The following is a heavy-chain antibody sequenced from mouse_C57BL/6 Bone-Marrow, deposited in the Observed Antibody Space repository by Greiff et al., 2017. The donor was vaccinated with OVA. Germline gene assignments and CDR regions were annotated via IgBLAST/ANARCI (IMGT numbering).Heavy chain of an antibody. J-gene: IGHJ4*01. CDR3: ARMGWLLPLYAMDY. CDR1: GFSLTSYG. CDR2: IWSGGST. D-gene: IGHD2-3*01. V-gene: IGHV2-2*01. Sequence: QVQLQQSGPGLVQPSQRLSITCTVSGFSLTSYGVHWVRQSPGKGLEWLGVIWSGGSTDYNAAFISRLSISKDNSNSQVFFKMNSLQADDTAIYYCARMGWLLPLYAMDYWGQGTSVTVSS.